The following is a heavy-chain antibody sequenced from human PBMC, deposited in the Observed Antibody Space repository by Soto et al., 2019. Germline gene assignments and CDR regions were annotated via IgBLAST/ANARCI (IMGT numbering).Heavy chain of an antibody. CDR2: INSDTGYT. CDR3: VRGKEAGVWFDP. Sequence: ASVKVSCKASGFTFSHHSIHWVRQAPGQRLEWMGWINSDTGYTKYSQKFQARLTITWDSSAKTAYMELSSLQSEDTAVYYCVRGKEAGVWFDPWGQGTLVNVSS. CDR1: GFTFSHHS. J-gene: IGHJ5*02. V-gene: IGHV1-3*04. D-gene: IGHD3-10*01.